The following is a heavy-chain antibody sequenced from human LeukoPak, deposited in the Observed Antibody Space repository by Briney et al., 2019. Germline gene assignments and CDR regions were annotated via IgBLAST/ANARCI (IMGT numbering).Heavy chain of an antibody. D-gene: IGHD2-2*01. Sequence: ASVKVSCKASGYTFTGYYMHWVRQAPGQGLEWMGWINPNSGGTNYAQKFQGRVTMTRDTSISTAYMELSRLRSDDTAVYYCAYCSSTSCYSGLFDPWGQGTLVTVSS. CDR2: INPNSGGT. J-gene: IGHJ5*02. CDR3: AYCSSTSCYSGLFDP. CDR1: GYTFTGYY. V-gene: IGHV1-2*02.